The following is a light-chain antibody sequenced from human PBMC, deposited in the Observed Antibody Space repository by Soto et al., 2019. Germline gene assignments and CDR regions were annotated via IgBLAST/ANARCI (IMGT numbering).Light chain of an antibody. J-gene: IGKJ5*01. V-gene: IGKV3-20*01. CDR1: QNINNNY. Sequence: VLTQAPGTLSLSPGGGATLSCRASQNINNNYLAWYQHKPGQAPRLLIYDASLRATGVPDGFSGSGSGTDFTLTITRLEPDDSAVYYCQQHGISHITFGQGPLLEI. CDR3: QQHGISHIT. CDR2: DAS.